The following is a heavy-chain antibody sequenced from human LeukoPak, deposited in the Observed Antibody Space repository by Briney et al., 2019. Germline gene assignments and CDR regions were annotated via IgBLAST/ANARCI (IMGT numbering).Heavy chain of an antibody. CDR3: ARDLLKILAYCGGDCYSLGDAFDI. CDR2: INSDGSST. V-gene: IGHV3-74*01. J-gene: IGHJ3*02. CDR1: GFTFSSYW. D-gene: IGHD2-21*02. Sequence: GGSLRLSCAASGFTFSSYWMHWVRQAPGKGLVWVSRINSDGSSTSYADSVKGRFTISRDNAKNTLYLQMNSLRAEDTAVYYCARDLLKILAYCGGDCYSLGDAFDIWGQGTMVTVS.